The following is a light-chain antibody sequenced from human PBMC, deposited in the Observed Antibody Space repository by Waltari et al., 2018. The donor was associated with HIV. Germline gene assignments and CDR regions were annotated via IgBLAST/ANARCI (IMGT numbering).Light chain of an antibody. CDR2: KDT. CDR1: AVPKHN. Sequence: SYELTQPPSVSVSPGQTARITCSGDAVPKHNAYWYQQKPGQAPVLVIYKDTERPSGIPERFSGSSSGTTVTLTISGVQAEDDADYYCLSADTSVTWVFGGGTKLTVL. V-gene: IGLV3-25*03. J-gene: IGLJ3*02. CDR3: LSADTSVTWV.